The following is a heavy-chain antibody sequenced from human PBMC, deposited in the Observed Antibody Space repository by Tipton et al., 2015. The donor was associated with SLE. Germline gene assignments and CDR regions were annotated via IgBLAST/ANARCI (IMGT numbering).Heavy chain of an antibody. J-gene: IGHJ4*02. Sequence: SLRLSCAASGFPFNDYYMNWIRQAPGKGLEWVSHISDSGTNTYYADSVKGRFTISRDNAKNSLFLAMNSLRVEDTAVNYCAREAQLTFDFWGQGTLVTVSS. D-gene: IGHD3-9*01. CDR3: AREAQLTFDF. CDR2: ISDSGTNT. V-gene: IGHV3-11*01. CDR1: GFPFNDYY.